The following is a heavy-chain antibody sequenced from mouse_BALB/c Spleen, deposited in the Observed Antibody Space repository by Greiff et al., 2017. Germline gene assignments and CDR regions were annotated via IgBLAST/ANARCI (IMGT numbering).Heavy chain of an antibody. Sequence: EVKLVESGGGLVQPGGSLKLSCAASGFTFSSYGMSWVRQTPDKRLELVATINSNGGSTYYPDSVKGRFTISRDNAKNTLYLQMSSLKSEDTAMYYCARDYYGRGDYFDYWGQGTTLTVSS. V-gene: IGHV5-6-3*01. CDR3: ARDYYGRGDYFDY. CDR1: GFTFSSYG. J-gene: IGHJ2*01. CDR2: INSNGGST. D-gene: IGHD1-1*01.